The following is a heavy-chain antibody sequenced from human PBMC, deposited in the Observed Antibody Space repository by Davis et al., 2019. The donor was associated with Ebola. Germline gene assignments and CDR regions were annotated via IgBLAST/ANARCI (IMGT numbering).Heavy chain of an antibody. Sequence: GGSLRLSCAASGFTFSSYWMSWVRQAPGKGLEWVANIKQDGSEKYYVDSVKGRFTISRDNAKNSLYLQMNSLRAEDTAVYYCARDRYSSGWYYFDYWGQGTLVTVSS. CDR3: ARDRYSSGWYYFDY. CDR2: IKQDGSEK. V-gene: IGHV3-7*01. D-gene: IGHD6-19*01. J-gene: IGHJ4*02. CDR1: GFTFSSYW.